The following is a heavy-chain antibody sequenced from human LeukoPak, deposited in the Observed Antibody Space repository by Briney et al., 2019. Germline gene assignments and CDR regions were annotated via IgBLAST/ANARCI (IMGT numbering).Heavy chain of an antibody. J-gene: IGHJ6*04. CDR1: GDSVSSNSAA. Sequence: SQTLSLTCAISGDSVSSNSAAWNWIRQSPSRGLEWLGRTYYRSKWYNDYAVSVKSRITINPDTSKNQLSLQLNSVTPEDTAVYYCARDRNLGYCSSTSCFYYYYGMDVWGKGTTVTVSS. CDR3: ARDRNLGYCSSTSCFYYYYGMDV. V-gene: IGHV6-1*01. CDR2: TYYRSKWYN. D-gene: IGHD2-2*01.